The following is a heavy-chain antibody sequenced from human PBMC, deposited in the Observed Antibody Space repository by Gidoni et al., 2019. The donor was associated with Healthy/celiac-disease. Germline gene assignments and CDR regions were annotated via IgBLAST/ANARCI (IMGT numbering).Heavy chain of an antibody. CDR2: IGTAGDT. CDR3: ARKQWLVQDWYFDL. V-gene: IGHV3-13*04. CDR1: GFTFSSYD. D-gene: IGHD6-19*01. Sequence: EVQLVESGGGLVQPGGSLRLSCAASGFTFSSYDMHWVRQATGKGLEWVSAIGTAGDTYYPGSVKGRFTISRENAKNSLYLQMNSLRAGDTAVYYCARKQWLVQDWYFDLWGRGTLVTVSS. J-gene: IGHJ2*01.